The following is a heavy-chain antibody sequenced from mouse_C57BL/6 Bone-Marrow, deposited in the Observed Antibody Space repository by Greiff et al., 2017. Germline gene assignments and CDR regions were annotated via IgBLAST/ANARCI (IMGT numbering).Heavy chain of an antibody. D-gene: IGHD2-3*01. J-gene: IGHJ2*01. CDR1: GFTFSSYG. CDR3: ARLYDGYSFDY. CDR2: ISSGGSYT. Sequence: EVMLVESGGDLVTPGGSLKLSCAASGFTFSSYGMSWVRQTPDKRLEWVATISSGGSYTYYPDSVKGRFTISRDNAKNTLYLQMSSLKSEDTAMYYCARLYDGYSFDYWGQGTTLTVSS. V-gene: IGHV5-6*01.